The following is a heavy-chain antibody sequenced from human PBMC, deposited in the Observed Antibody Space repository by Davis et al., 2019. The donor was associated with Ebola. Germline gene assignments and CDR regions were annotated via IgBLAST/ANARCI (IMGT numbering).Heavy chain of an antibody. J-gene: IGHJ4*02. V-gene: IGHV3-30*18. CDR2: ITSDGSND. D-gene: IGHD1-1*01. Sequence: GESLKISCAASGFIFSDYGMHWVRQAPGKAPEWVALITSDGSNDYPADSVKGRFTISRDNSKNRLYLQMNSLRAEDTALYYCAKDIVDWNRFNLDYWGQGTLVTVSS. CDR3: AKDIVDWNRFNLDY. CDR1: GFIFSDYG.